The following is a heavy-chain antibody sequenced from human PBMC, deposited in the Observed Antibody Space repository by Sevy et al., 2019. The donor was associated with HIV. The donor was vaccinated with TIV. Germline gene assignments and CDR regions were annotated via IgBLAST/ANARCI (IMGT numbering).Heavy chain of an antibody. CDR3: ATQLVQGGITFGGVIEGEYNWFDP. CDR2: IYYSGST. Sequence: KQSQTLSLTCTVSGGSISSSSYYWGWIRQPPGKGLEWIGNIYYSGSTYYNPSLKSRVTISVDTSKNQFSLKLSSVTAADTAVYYCATQLVQGGITFGGVIEGEYNWFDPWGQGTLVTVSS. D-gene: IGHD3-16*02. J-gene: IGHJ5*02. CDR1: GGSISSSSYY. V-gene: IGHV4-39*01.